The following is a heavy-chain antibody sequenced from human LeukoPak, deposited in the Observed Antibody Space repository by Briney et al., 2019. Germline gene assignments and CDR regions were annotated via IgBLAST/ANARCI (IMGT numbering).Heavy chain of an antibody. V-gene: IGHV4-61*01. J-gene: IGHJ4*02. D-gene: IGHD6-13*01. CDR1: SGSVNSGSYY. CDR3: ARRAGYTGSWYEY. Sequence: SETLSLTCTVSSGSVNSGSYYWNWIRQPPGKGLEWIGYIYYSGSTNYNPSLKSRVTISVDTAKNQFSLKLSSVTAADTAVYYCARRAGYTGSWYEYWGQGTLVTVSS. CDR2: IYYSGST.